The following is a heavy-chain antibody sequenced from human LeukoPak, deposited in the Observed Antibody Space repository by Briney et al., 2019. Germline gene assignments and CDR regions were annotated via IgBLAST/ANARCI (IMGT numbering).Heavy chain of an antibody. J-gene: IGHJ6*02. CDR3: ARENLQLERHYYYYYGVDV. V-gene: IGHV1-2*02. D-gene: IGHD1-1*01. CDR2: INPNSGGT. Sequence: ASVKVSCKASGYTFTGYYMHWVRQAPGQVLGWMGWINPNSGGTNYAQKFQGRVTMTRDTSISTAYMELSRLRSDDTAVYYCARENLQLERHYYYYYGVDVWGQGTTVTVSS. CDR1: GYTFTGYY.